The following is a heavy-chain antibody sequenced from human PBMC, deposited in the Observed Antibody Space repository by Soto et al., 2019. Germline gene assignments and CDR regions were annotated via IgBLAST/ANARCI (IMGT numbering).Heavy chain of an antibody. CDR2: IVPLFRTT. Sequence: ASVKVSCKTSGGTFSSYAISWVRQAPGQGLEWMGGIVPLFRTTNYAQKFQGRVTITADTSTYTVYMELRGLRSGDTAVYYCARGGVYGGDHYYTGMDVWGQGTTVTVSS. D-gene: IGHD3-3*01. V-gene: IGHV1-69*06. CDR1: GGTFSSYA. J-gene: IGHJ6*02. CDR3: ARGGVYGGDHYYTGMDV.